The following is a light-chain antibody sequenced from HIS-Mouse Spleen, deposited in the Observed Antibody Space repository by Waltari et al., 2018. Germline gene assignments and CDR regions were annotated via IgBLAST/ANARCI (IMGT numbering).Light chain of an antibody. V-gene: IGKV1-27*01. CDR3: QTYNSAPRT. CDR1: QGISNY. Sequence: DIQMTQSPSSLSASVGDRVTIAYRASQGISNYLAWYQQKPGKGPKLLIYAASTLQSGVPSRFSGSGAGTDFTLTISSLPPEGVATYYCQTYNSAPRTFGQGTKVEIK. J-gene: IGKJ1*01. CDR2: AAS.